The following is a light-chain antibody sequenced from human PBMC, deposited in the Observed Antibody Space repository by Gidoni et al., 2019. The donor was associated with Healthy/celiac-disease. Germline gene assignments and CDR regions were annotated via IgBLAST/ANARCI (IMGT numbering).Light chain of an antibody. CDR2: STN. CDR3: VLYMGSGISGV. V-gene: IGLV8-61*01. Sequence: QTVVTQEPSFSVSPGGTVTLTCGLSSGSVSTSYYPSWYQQTPGQAPRTLIYSTNPRSSGVPDRFSGSILGNKAALTITGAQADDESDYYCVLYMGSGISGVFGGGTKLTVL. CDR1: SGSVSTSYY. J-gene: IGLJ3*02.